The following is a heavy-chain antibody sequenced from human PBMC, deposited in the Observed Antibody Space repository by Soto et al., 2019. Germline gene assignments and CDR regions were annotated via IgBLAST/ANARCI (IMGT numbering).Heavy chain of an antibody. D-gene: IGHD3-3*01. CDR1: GGSLSGYY. CDR2: IYSSGTT. Sequence: VQLQESGPGLVRASETLSLTCTVSGGSLSGYYWTWIRQPAGKGLEWIGRIYSSGTTKYNPALKGRVTMSLDTSKNQFSLSLSSVTATDTAVYYCARGQRFSDWFDPWGPGTLVTVSS. J-gene: IGHJ5*02. CDR3: ARGQRFSDWFDP. V-gene: IGHV4-4*07.